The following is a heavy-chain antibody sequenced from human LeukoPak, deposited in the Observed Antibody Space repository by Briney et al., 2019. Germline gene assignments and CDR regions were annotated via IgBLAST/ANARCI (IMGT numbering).Heavy chain of an antibody. V-gene: IGHV1-69*02. CDR2: IIPVLGIA. CDR3: AGIRGTESGLSHFDS. Sequence: ASVKVSCKASGGTLSSYPICWVRQAPGQGLEWMGRIIPVLGIANYAQTFQGRVTITADKSSSTAYMELSSLRSEDTAVYYCAGIRGTESGLSHFDSWGPGTLVSVSS. CDR1: GGTLSSYP. J-gene: IGHJ4*02. D-gene: IGHD2-8*02.